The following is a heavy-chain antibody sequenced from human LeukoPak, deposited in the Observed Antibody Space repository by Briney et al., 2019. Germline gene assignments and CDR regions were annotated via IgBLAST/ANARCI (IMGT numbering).Heavy chain of an antibody. CDR3: AREAYSNYGYDI. D-gene: IGHD3-3*02. CDR1: GFTFSSYW. CDR2: INSDGGNT. V-gene: IGHV3-74*01. J-gene: IGHJ3*02. Sequence: PGGSLRLSCAASGFTFSSYWFHWVRRAPGKGLVWVSRINSDGGNTVYADFAKGRFTISRDNVKNTLYLQMNSLRAEDTAVYYCAREAYSNYGYDIWGQGTMVTVSS.